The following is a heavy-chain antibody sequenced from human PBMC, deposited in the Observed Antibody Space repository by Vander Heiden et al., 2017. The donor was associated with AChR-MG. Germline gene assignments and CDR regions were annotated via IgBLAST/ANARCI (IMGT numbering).Heavy chain of an antibody. D-gene: IGHD3-10*01. Sequence: QVQLVASGGGVVQPGRSLRLPCPGSGFTFNNYGMYWVRPAPGKGLELLAIISNDGSRKFYGDSVKGRFIISRDNPKNTLYLQMDSLRAEDTAVYYCVSYYGSGTLTSFTYWGQGTLVTVSS. CDR1: GFTFNNYG. J-gene: IGHJ4*02. CDR3: VSYYGSGTLTSFTY. CDR2: ISNDGSRK. V-gene: IGHV3-30*03.